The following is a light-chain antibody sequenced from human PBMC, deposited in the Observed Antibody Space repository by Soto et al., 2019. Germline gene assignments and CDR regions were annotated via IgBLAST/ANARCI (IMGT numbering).Light chain of an antibody. CDR2: GAS. Sequence: PGERVTLSCTASQSASSSYLTWYQQKPGQAPRLLIYGASTRATRIPARLSGSGSGTDSTLTISSLQPEDFAVYYCQHDGRSGTFGQGTKVDIK. J-gene: IGKJ1*01. CDR1: QSASSSY. CDR3: QHDGRSGT. V-gene: IGKV3-20*01.